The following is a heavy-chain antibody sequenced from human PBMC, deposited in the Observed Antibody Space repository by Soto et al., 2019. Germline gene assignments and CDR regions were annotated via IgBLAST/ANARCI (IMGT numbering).Heavy chain of an antibody. J-gene: IGHJ6*02. CDR3: ARGGPRGGMDV. D-gene: IGHD3-10*01. Sequence: SETLSLTCAVSGGSISSGGYSWSWIRQPPGKGLEWIGYIYHSGSTYYNPSLKGRVTISVDRSKNQFSLKLSSVTAADTAVYYCARGGPRGGMDVWGQGTTVTVSS. V-gene: IGHV4-30-2*01. CDR2: IYHSGST. CDR1: GGSISSGGYS.